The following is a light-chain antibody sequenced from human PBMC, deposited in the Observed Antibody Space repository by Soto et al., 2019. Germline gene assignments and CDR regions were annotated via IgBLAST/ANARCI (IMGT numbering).Light chain of an antibody. V-gene: IGKV1-39*01. J-gene: IGKJ2*01. CDR3: QQNYNTRYT. Sequence: DIQMTQSPSSLSASVGDRVTITCRASQNIRNYLNWYQQKPGKAPKFLIYAASSLQSGVPSRFSGSGSGTDFTLTISSLQPEDFATYYCQQNYNTRYTFGQGTKLEIK. CDR2: AAS. CDR1: QNIRNY.